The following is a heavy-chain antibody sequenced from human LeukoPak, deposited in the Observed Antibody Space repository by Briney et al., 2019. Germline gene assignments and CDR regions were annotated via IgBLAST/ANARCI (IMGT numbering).Heavy chain of an antibody. D-gene: IGHD4-17*01. J-gene: IGHJ4*02. CDR1: GGSINSLY. CDR3: ARGSRAVTTSSNIHPYYFDY. Sequence: SETLSLTCTVSGGSINSLYWNWIRQLPGKGLEWIGYIHYSGITNYNPSFNSRVTISLDTSKNQFSLKLTSVTAADMVVYYCARGSRAVTTSSNIHPYYFDYWGQGTLVTVSS. CDR2: IHYSGIT. V-gene: IGHV4-59*01.